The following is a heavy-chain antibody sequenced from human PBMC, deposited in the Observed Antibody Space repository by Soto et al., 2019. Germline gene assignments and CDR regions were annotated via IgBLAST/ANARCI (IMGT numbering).Heavy chain of an antibody. CDR2: IDWDNNK. Sequence: SGPTLVNPTQTLTLTCTVSGFSVSTSGMCVSWIRQPPGKALEWLALIDWDNNKYYSSSLKTRLTISKDTSKNQVVLTMPNVDPVDTATYYCARSTGYYYYYGVDVWGQGTTVTVSS. CDR1: GFSVSTSGMC. J-gene: IGHJ6*02. V-gene: IGHV2-70*13. CDR3: ARSTGYYYYYGVDV. D-gene: IGHD1-1*01.